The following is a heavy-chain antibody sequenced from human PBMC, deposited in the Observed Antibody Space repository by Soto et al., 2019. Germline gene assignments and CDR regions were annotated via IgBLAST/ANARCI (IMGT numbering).Heavy chain of an antibody. J-gene: IGHJ4*02. V-gene: IGHV1-69*13. CDR3: ARGGLSSGWYEQIWDFDY. Sequence: ASVKVSCKASGGTFSSYAISWVRQAPGQGLEWMGGIIPIFGTANYAQKFQGRVTITADESTSTAYMELSSLRSEDTAVYYCARGGLSSGWYEQIWDFDYWGQGTLVTVSS. CDR1: GGTFSSYA. D-gene: IGHD6-19*01. CDR2: IIPIFGTA.